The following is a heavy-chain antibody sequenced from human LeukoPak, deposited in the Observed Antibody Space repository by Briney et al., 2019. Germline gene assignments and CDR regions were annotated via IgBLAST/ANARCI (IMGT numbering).Heavy chain of an antibody. Sequence: GGSLRLSCAASGFTFSSYWMSWVRQAPGKGLEWVANIKQDGREIYYVDSVKGRFTISRDNAMNSLYLQMNSLRAEDTAVYYCARFNEQQMYFQHWGQGTPVIVSS. J-gene: IGHJ1*01. CDR1: GFTFSSYW. CDR2: IKQDGREI. V-gene: IGHV3-7*03. CDR3: ARFNEQQMYFQH. D-gene: IGHD6-13*01.